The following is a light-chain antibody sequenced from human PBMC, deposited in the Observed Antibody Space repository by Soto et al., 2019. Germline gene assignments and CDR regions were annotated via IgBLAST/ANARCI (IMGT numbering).Light chain of an antibody. V-gene: IGLV2-14*01. Sequence: QSALTQPASVSGSPGQSITISCTGTSSDVGGYNYVSWYQQHPGKAPKLMIYEVSNRPPGVSNRFSGSKSGNTASLTISGLQAEDEADYYCSSYTSSSIDYVLGTGTKLTVL. CDR1: SSDVGGYNY. CDR3: SSYTSSSIDYV. CDR2: EVS. J-gene: IGLJ1*01.